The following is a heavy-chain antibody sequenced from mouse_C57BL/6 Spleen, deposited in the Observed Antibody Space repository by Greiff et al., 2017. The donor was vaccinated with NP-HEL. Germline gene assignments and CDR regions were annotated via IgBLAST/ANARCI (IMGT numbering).Heavy chain of an antibody. CDR3: TSAGYDDYYDY. D-gene: IGHD2-2*01. CDR2: IDPETGGT. V-gene: IGHV1-15*01. CDR1: GYTFTDYE. J-gene: IGHJ2*01. Sequence: QVQLQQSGAELVRPGASVTLSCKASGYTFTDYEMHWVKQTPVHGLEWIGAIDPETGGTAYNQKFKGKAILTADKSSSTAYMELRSLTSEDTAVYYCTSAGYDDYYDYWGQGTTLTVSS.